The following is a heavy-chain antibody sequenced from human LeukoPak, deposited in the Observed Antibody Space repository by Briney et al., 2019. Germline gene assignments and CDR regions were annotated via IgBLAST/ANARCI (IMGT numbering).Heavy chain of an antibody. Sequence: GGSLRLSCSASGFTFSSYAMHWVRQAPGKGLEYVSAISSNGGSTYYADSVKGRFTISRDNSKNTLYLQMSSLRAEDTAVYYCVKEGTHWSYLLLRYFDYWGQGTLVTVSS. CDR1: GFTFSSYA. CDR2: ISSNGGST. V-gene: IGHV3-64D*09. J-gene: IGHJ4*02. CDR3: VKEGTHWSYLLLRYFDY. D-gene: IGHD3-16*02.